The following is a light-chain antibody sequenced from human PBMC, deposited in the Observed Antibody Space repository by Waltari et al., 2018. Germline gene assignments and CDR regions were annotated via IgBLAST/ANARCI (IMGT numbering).Light chain of an antibody. J-gene: IGLJ3*02. CDR1: NSNIGGNS. Sequence: QSVLTQPPSVSGTPGQRVTISCSGSNSNIGGNSVNWYQQLPGTAPKLLIYNVNQGPSGVPDRFSASKSGTSASLAITGLQSEDDAYYYCAVWDDSLGGVFGGGTKLTVL. CDR3: AVWDDSLGGV. CDR2: NVN. V-gene: IGLV1-44*01.